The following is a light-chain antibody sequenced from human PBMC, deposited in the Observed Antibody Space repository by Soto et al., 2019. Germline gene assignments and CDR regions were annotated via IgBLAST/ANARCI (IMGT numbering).Light chain of an antibody. CDR3: QQRQYWPPIT. J-gene: IGKJ5*01. CDR1: QSVSSY. Sequence: VLTQSPATLSLSPGERATHSCRASQSVSSYLAWYQQKPGQAPRLLIYAASNRATGIPARFSGSGSGTDFTLTISSLEPEDFAIYYCQQRQYWPPITFGQGTRLEIK. CDR2: AAS. V-gene: IGKV3-11*01.